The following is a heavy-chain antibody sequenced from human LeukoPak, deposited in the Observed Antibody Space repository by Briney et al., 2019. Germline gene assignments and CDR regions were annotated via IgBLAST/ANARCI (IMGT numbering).Heavy chain of an antibody. CDR2: TSGSGGST. CDR3: AKDRGYADTEGFFDY. V-gene: IGHV3-23*01. Sequence: PGGSLRLSCAASGFTFSSYVMSWVRQAPGKGLEWVSATSGSGGSTYYADSVKGRFTISRDNSKNTLYLQMNSLRAEDTAVYYCAKDRGYADTEGFFDYWGQGTLVTVSS. J-gene: IGHJ4*02. CDR1: GFTFSSYV. D-gene: IGHD5-12*01.